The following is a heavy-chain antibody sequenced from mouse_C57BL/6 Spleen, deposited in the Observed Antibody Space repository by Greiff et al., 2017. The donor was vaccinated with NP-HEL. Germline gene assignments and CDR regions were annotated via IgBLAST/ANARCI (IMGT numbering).Heavy chain of an antibody. D-gene: IGHD3-2*02. CDR3: ARLDSSGKTY. V-gene: IGHV1-52*01. Sequence: VQLQQPGAELVRPGSSVKLSCKASGYTFTSYWMHWVKQRPIQGLEWIGNIDPSDSDTHYNQKFKDKATLTVDKSSSTAYMQLSSLTSEDSAVYYSARLDSSGKTYGGQGTTLTVSS. CDR1: GYTFTSYW. J-gene: IGHJ2*01. CDR2: IDPSDSDT.